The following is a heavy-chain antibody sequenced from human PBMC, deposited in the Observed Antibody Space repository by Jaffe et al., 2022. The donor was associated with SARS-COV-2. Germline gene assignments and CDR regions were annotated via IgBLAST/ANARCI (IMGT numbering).Heavy chain of an antibody. D-gene: IGHD5-12*01. CDR1: GFTFSSYG. CDR2: IWYDGSNK. V-gene: IGHV3-33*01. J-gene: IGHJ4*02. Sequence: QVQLVESGGGVVQPGRSLRLSCAASGFTFSSYGMHWVRQAPGKGLEWVAVIWYDGSNKYYADSVKGRFTISRDNSKNTLYLQMNSLRAEDTAVYYCARENRKDGYNTAAFDYWGQGTLVTVSS. CDR3: ARENRKDGYNTAAFDY.